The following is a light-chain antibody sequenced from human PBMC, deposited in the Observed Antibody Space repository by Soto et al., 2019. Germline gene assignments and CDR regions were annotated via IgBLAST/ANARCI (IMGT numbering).Light chain of an antibody. V-gene: IGKV3-15*01. Sequence: EIVMTQSPATLSVSPGERATLSCRASQSVSSNLAWYQHKPGQAPRLLIYGASTRATVIPARFSGSGSGTEFSLTIRSLQSEDFAVSYGQQDNNWPSETFGHGTKVEIK. CDR3: QQDNNWPSET. CDR1: QSVSSN. J-gene: IGKJ1*01. CDR2: GAS.